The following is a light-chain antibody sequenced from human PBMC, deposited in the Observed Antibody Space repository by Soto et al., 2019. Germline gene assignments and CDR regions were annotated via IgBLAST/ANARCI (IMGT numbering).Light chain of an antibody. CDR2: EVS. Sequence: QSALTQPASVPGSPGQSITISCTGTSSDIGGYNYVSWYQQHPGKAPKLTIYEVSNRPSGVSNRFSGSKSGNAASLTISGLQAEDEADYYCSAFTSSTTLAFGGGTKLTVL. J-gene: IGLJ3*02. CDR1: SSDIGGYNY. CDR3: SAFTSSTTLA. V-gene: IGLV2-14*01.